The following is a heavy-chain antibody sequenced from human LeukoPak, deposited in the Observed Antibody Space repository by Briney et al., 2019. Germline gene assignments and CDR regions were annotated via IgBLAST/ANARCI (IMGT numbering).Heavy chain of an antibody. CDR1: GFTFSSYN. V-gene: IGHV3-21*01. CDR2: ISHTSSYI. D-gene: IGHD2-15*01. J-gene: IGHJ4*02. Sequence: PGGSLRLSCAASGFTFSSYNMNWVRQAPGKGLEWVSSISHTSSYIYYADSVKGRFTISRDNAQNSLYLQMNSLRVEDTAVYYCARVLETDCSGGSCYSGLDYWGQGTLVTVSS. CDR3: ARVLETDCSGGSCYSGLDY.